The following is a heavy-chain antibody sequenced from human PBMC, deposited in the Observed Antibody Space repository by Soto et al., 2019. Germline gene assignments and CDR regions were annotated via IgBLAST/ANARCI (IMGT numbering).Heavy chain of an antibody. V-gene: IGHV3-48*03. D-gene: IGHD6-13*01. Sequence: GGSLRLSCAASGFTFSSYEMNWVRQAPGKGLEWVSYITSSGRTIYYADSVKGRFTISRDNAKNSLYLQMNSLSAEDTAVYYCAREYSSSWVSDYYYGMDVWGQGTTVTVSS. CDR3: AREYSSSWVSDYYYGMDV. J-gene: IGHJ6*02. CDR1: GFTFSSYE. CDR2: ITSSGRTI.